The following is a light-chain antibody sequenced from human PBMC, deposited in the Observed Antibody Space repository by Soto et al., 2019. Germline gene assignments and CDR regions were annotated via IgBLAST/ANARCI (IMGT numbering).Light chain of an antibody. Sequence: QSVLTQPASVSGSPGQSITISCTGTSSDVGGYNFVSWYQHHPGKAPKLMIYEVSNRPSGVSRRFFGSKSGNTASLTISGLRVEDEADYYCSSYAGSNNFVFGTGTKLTVL. CDR1: SSDVGGYNF. V-gene: IGLV2-14*01. CDR3: SSYAGSNNFV. J-gene: IGLJ1*01. CDR2: EVS.